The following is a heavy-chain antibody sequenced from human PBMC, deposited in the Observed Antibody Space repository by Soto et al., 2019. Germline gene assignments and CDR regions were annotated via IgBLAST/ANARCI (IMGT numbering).Heavy chain of an antibody. CDR1: GYTFTGYG. Sequence: ASVKVSCKASGYTFTGYGISWVRQAPGQGLEWMGWISAYNGNTNYAQKLQGRVTMTTDTSTSTAYMELRSLRSDDTAVYYCARDLYDFWSGQGFDFRLDAFDIWGQGTMVTVSS. CDR3: ARDLYDFWSGQGFDFRLDAFDI. V-gene: IGHV1-18*01. J-gene: IGHJ3*02. CDR2: ISAYNGNT. D-gene: IGHD3-3*01.